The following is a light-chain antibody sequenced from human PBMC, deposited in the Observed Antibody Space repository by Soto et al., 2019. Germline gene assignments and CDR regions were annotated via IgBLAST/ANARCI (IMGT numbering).Light chain of an antibody. CDR2: DAY. J-gene: IGKJ1*01. CDR1: HSVSSY. CDR3: QQRSNGPQWT. Sequence: EIALTHSPATLSLSPGGRDTLSRRASHSVSSYLAWYQQKPGQAPRLIIYDAYNRATGIPDRFSGSGSGTDFTLTIRRLEPEDFAVYYCQQRSNGPQWTLGHVNKVDLK. V-gene: IGKV3-11*01.